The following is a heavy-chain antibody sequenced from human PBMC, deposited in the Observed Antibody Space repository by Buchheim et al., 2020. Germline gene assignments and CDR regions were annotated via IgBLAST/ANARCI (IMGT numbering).Heavy chain of an antibody. V-gene: IGHV3-30-3*01. CDR1: GFTFSSYA. J-gene: IGHJ4*02. Sequence: QVQLVESGGGVVQPGRSLRLSCAASGFTFSSYAMHWVRQAPGKGLEWVAVISYDGSNKYYADSVKGRFTISRDNSKNTLYLQMNSLRAEDTAVYYCAGGGPYYDYVWGSYRYPSYFDYWGQGTL. CDR3: AGGGPYYDYVWGSYRYPSYFDY. CDR2: ISYDGSNK. D-gene: IGHD3-16*02.